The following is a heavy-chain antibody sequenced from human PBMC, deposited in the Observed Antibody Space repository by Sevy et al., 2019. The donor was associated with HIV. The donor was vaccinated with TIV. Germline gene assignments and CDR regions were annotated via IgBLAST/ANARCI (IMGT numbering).Heavy chain of an antibody. J-gene: IGHJ5*02. Sequence: SETLSLTCTVSGDSIGDYYWSWIRQTPGKGLEWIGYIDYSGNAHYNPSLKSRVTMSVDTYKNHFSLKLNSVTAADTALYYCARDPATGWFDPWGQGTLVTVSS. CDR3: ARDPATGWFDP. V-gene: IGHV4-59*01. CDR1: GDSIGDYY. CDR2: IDYSGNA.